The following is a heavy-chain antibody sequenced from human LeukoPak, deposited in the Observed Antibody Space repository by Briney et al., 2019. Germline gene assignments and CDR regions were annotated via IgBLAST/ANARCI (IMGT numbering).Heavy chain of an antibody. CDR2: IKEDGSEI. CDR3: ARDRGYSSFDY. V-gene: IGHV3-7*01. CDR1: AFTFSSYW. J-gene: IGHJ4*02. Sequence: PGGSPRLPCEASAFTFSSYWMSWVRQAPGKGLEWVANIKEDGSEINYVDSVKGRFTISRDNAKNSLFLQMNSLRVEDTAVYYCARDRGYSSFDYWGQGTLVTVSS. D-gene: IGHD4-23*01.